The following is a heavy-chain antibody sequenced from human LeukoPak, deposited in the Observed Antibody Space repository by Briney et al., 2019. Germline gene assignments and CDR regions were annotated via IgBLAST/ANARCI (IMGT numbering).Heavy chain of an antibody. CDR1: GFTFSSYS. V-gene: IGHV3-21*01. CDR3: ARDDWKTGDYDAFDI. J-gene: IGHJ3*02. Sequence: PGGSLRLSCAASGFTFSSYSMNWVRQAPGKGLEWVSSISSSSSYIYYADSVKGRFTISRDNAKNSLYLQMNSLRAEDTAVYYCARDDWKTGDYDAFDIWGQGTMVTVSS. CDR2: ISSSSSYI. D-gene: IGHD7-27*01.